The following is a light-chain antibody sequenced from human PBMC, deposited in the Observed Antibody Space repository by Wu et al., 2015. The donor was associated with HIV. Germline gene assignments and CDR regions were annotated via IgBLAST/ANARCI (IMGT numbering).Light chain of an antibody. J-gene: IGKJ1*01. CDR2: GAS. Sequence: AIQMTQSPSSLSASVGDRVTITCRASQDIRNDLGWYQHKPGRAPKLLIYGASTLHSGVPSRFSGSGSGTHFTLTISSLQSEDFATYYCLQDFNYPRAFGQGTKVEIK. CDR1: QDIRND. V-gene: IGKV1-6*01. CDR3: LQDFNYPRA.